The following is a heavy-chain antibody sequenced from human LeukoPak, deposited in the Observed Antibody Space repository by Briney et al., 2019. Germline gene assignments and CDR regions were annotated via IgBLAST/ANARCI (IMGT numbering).Heavy chain of an antibody. CDR1: VFTFSSYE. D-gene: IGHD3-10*01. J-gene: IGHJ4*02. CDR2: ISSSGSTI. Sequence: PGGSLRLSCAASVFTFSSYEMNWVRQAPGKGLEWVSYISSSGSTIYYADSVKGRFTISRDNAKNSLYLQMNSLRAEDTAVYYCARATYYYGSGSQPMYDYWGQGTLVTVSS. V-gene: IGHV3-48*03. CDR3: ARATYYYGSGSQPMYDY.